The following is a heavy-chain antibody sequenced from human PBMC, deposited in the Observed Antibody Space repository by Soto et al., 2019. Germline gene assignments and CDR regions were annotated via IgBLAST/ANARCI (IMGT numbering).Heavy chain of an antibody. D-gene: IGHD3-22*01. Sequence: PPGKGLEWIGYIYYSGSTNYNPSLKSRVTISVDTSKNQFSLKLSSVTAADTAVYYCARGPYYDSRVLDYWGHGTPVIVSS. V-gene: IGHV4-59*01. CDR3: ARGPYYDSRVLDY. CDR2: IYYSGST. J-gene: IGHJ4*01.